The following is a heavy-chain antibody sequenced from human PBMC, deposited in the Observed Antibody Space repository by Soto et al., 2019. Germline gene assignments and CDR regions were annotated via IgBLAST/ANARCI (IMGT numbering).Heavy chain of an antibody. D-gene: IGHD6-6*01. CDR2: IIPIFGTA. CDR3: ARDGGSSSSRYYYGMDV. CDR1: GGTFSSYA. Sequence: SVKVSGKASGGTFSSYAISWVRQAPGQGLEWMGGIIPIFGTANYAQKFQGRVTITADESTSTAYMELSSLRSEDTAVYYCARDGGSSSSRYYYGMDVWGQGTTVTVSS. V-gene: IGHV1-69*13. J-gene: IGHJ6*02.